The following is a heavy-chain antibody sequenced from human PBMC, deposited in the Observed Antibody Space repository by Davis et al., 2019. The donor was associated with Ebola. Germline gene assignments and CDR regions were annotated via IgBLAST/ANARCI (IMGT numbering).Heavy chain of an antibody. Sequence: ASVMISCKASGYTFTTYDINWVRQATGPGPEWMGRMNPNSGNTGYAQQFQGRVSITRDTSASTAYMELSSLRSEDTAVYYCARVSKLGDTFRFGMNVWSQGTTVSVSS. V-gene: IGHV1-8*01. D-gene: IGHD2/OR15-2a*01. CDR3: ARVSKLGDTFRFGMNV. CDR1: GYTFTTYD. J-gene: IGHJ6*02. CDR2: MNPNSGNT.